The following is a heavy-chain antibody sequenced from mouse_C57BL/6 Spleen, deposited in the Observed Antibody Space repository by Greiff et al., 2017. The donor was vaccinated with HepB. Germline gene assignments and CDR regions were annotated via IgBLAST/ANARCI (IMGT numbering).Heavy chain of an antibody. J-gene: IGHJ1*03. Sequence: VQLQQSGAELVRPGASVTLSCKASGYTFTDYEMHWVKQTPVHGLEWIGAIDPETGGTAYNQKFKGKAILTADKSSSSAYMELRSLTSEDSAVYYLTRPYYGYGHWYVDVWGTGTTVTVSS. V-gene: IGHV1-15*01. CDR1: GYTFTDYE. CDR3: TRPYYGYGHWYVDV. D-gene: IGHD2-9*01. CDR2: IDPETGGT.